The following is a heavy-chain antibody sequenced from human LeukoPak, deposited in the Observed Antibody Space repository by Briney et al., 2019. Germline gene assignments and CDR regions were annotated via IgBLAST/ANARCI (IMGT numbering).Heavy chain of an antibody. Sequence: PSETLSLTCAVYGGSFSGYYWSWIRQPSGKGLEWIGEINHSGSTNYNPSLKSRVTISVDTSKNQFSLKLSSVTAADTAVYYCAVSQWDLPDYWGQGTLVTVSS. CDR3: AVSQWDLPDY. V-gene: IGHV4-34*01. CDR2: INHSGST. J-gene: IGHJ4*02. CDR1: GGSFSGYY. D-gene: IGHD1-26*01.